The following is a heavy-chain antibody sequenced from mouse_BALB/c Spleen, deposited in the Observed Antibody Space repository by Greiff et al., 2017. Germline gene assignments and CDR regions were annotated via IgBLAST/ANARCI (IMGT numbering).Heavy chain of an antibody. CDR1: GYTFTDYY. Sequence: VQLQQSGAELARPGASVKLSCKASGYTFTDYYINWVKQRTGQGLEWIGEIYPGSGNTYYNEKFKGKATLTADKSSSTAYMQLSSLTSEDSAVYFCATRALYYAMDYWGQGTSVTVSS. J-gene: IGHJ4*01. CDR3: ATRALYYAMDY. D-gene: IGHD3-1*01. CDR2: IYPGSGNT. V-gene: IGHV1-77*01.